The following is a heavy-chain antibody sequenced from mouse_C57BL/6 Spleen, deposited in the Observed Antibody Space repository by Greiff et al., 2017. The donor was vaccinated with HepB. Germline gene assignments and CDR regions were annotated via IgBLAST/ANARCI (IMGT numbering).Heavy chain of an antibody. J-gene: IGHJ2*01. V-gene: IGHV1-69*01. CDR2: IDPSDSYT. CDR1: GYTFTSYW. CDR3: ARSEGFFDY. Sequence: QVQLQQSGAELVMPGASVKLSCKASGYTFTSYWMHWVKQRPGQGLEWIGEIDPSDSYTNYNQKFKGKSTLTVDKSSSTAYMQLSSLTSEDSAVYYCARSEGFFDYWGQGTTLTVSS.